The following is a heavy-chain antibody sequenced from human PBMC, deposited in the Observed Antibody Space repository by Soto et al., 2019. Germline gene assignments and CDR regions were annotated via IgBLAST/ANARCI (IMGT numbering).Heavy chain of an antibody. CDR3: ARDPVWGELRVGYYFDR. J-gene: IGHJ4*02. D-gene: IGHD1-26*01. Sequence: QVQLVESGGGVVKPGRSLRLSCAASGFTFSSYAMHWVRQAPGKGLEWVAVISYDGSNKYYADSVKGRFTISRDNSKTTLYLQMNSLRAEDTVVYYCARDPVWGELRVGYYFDRWGQGTLVTVSS. CDR1: GFTFSSYA. V-gene: IGHV3-30*04. CDR2: ISYDGSNK.